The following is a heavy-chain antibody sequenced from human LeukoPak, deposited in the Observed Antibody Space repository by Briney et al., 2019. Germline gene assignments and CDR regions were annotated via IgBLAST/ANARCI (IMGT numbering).Heavy chain of an antibody. D-gene: IGHD1-26*01. CDR1: RLSWSSYS. V-gene: IGHV3-23*01. CDR2: ISGSGGST. CDR3: ANSGSYSPYYFDY. J-gene: IGHJ4*02. Sequence: GGSLRLSCAGSRLSWSSYSVNWVRQAPGKGLEWVSAISGSGGSTYYADSVKGRFTISRDNSKSTLYLQMNSLRAEDTAVYYCANSGSYSPYYFDYWGQGTLVTVSA.